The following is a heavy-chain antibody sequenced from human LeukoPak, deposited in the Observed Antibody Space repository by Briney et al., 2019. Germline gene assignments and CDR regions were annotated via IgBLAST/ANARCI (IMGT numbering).Heavy chain of an antibody. CDR2: ISGSGGST. J-gene: IGHJ4*02. Sequence: GGSLRLSCAASGFAFSSYAMSWVRQAPGKGLEWVSAISGSGGSTYYADSVKGRFTISRDNSKNTLYLQMNSLRAEDTAVYYCAKDHYSSGWYPTPFDYWGQGTLVTVSS. CDR3: AKDHYSSGWYPTPFDY. V-gene: IGHV3-23*01. CDR1: GFAFSSYA. D-gene: IGHD6-19*01.